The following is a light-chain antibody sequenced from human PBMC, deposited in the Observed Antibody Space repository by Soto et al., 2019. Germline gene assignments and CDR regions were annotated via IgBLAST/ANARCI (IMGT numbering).Light chain of an antibody. CDR2: DVS. CDR3: SSYTSSSTYV. CDR1: SSDIGNYNY. J-gene: IGLJ1*01. Sequence: QSALTQPASVSGSPGQSITISCTGTSSDIGNYNYVSWYQQDPGKAPTLMIYDVSNRPSGVSNRFSGSKSGITASLTISGLQAEDEADYYCSSYTSSSTYVFGTGTKVTVL. V-gene: IGLV2-14*01.